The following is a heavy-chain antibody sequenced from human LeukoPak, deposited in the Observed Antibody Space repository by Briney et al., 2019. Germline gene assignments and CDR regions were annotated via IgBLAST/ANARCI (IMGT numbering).Heavy chain of an antibody. V-gene: IGHV3-23*01. CDR1: GFTINNYA. D-gene: IGHD2-21*02. J-gene: IGHJ4*02. CDR2: ISGPAISP. CDR3: AKTLWGLTLLSSDH. Sequence: GGSLRLSCAASGFTINNYAMNWVRQAPGKGLEWISAISGPAISPYYADSVKGRFTISRDSSKNTLYLQMNSLRADDTAVYYCAKTLWGLTLLSSDHWGQGTLVTVSS.